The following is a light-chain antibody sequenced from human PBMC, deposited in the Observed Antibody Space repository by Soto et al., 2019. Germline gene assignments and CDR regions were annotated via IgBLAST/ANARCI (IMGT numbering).Light chain of an antibody. Sequence: DIQMTQSPSTLSASVGDRVTITCRASQSVNILLAWYQQKPGKPHNXMMYDASTLESGVPSRFSGSSSGTAGTITISSLQPDDCETYDGQQYNSYSRTFGQGTKVDIK. CDR3: QQYNSYSRT. CDR2: DAS. V-gene: IGKV1-5*01. J-gene: IGKJ1*01. CDR1: QSVNIL.